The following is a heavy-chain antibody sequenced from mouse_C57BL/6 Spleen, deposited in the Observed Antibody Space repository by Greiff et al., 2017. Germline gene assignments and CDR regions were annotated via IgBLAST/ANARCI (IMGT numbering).Heavy chain of an antibody. V-gene: IGHV5-4*01. CDR1: GFTFSSYA. CDR2: ISDGGSYT. Sequence: EVQVVESGGGLVKPGGSLKLSCAASGFTFSSYAMSWVRQTPEKRLEWVATISDGGSYTYYPDNVKGRFTISRDNAKNTLYLQMSQLKSEYTAMYYCAREGDYNSACFAYWGQGTLVTVSA. CDR3: AREGDYNSACFAY. J-gene: IGHJ3*01. D-gene: IGHD1-3*01.